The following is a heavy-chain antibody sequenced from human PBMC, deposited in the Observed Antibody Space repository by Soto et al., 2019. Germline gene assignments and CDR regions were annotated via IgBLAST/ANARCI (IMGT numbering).Heavy chain of an antibody. CDR3: ARTDRDFFGLDV. CDR2: ISAAGDP. V-gene: IGHV3-13*05. J-gene: IGHJ6*02. Sequence: EVQLVESGGGLVQPGGSLRLSGEASGFTFRNYDMHWVRQGTGKGLEWVSGISAAGDPDYADSVEGRFTISRENAQNSFFLQMNSLRVGDTAVYYCARTDRDFFGLDVWGQGPTVIVSS. CDR1: GFTFRNYD.